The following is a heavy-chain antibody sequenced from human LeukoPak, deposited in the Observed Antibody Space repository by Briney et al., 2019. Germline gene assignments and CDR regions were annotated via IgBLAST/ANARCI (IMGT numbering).Heavy chain of an antibody. CDR3: ARDGGLNTNFDS. D-gene: IGHD2-15*01. J-gene: IGHJ4*02. CDR1: GFTFRNCW. V-gene: IGHV3-7*01. Sequence: GGSLRLSCAASGFTFRNCWMGWVRQAPEKGLEWVANTKPDGSAEYYADSARGRFTTSRDNANNFLYLQMNRLRAEDTAVYYCARDGGLNTNFDSWGQGTLVTVSS. CDR2: TKPDGSAE.